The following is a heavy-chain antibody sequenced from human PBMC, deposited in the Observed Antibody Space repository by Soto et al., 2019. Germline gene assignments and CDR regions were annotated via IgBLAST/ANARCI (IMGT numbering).Heavy chain of an antibody. D-gene: IGHD4-17*01. J-gene: IGHJ4*02. CDR3: ARIGTYGDSSFFDD. Sequence: PXETLSLPCTVSGGSISSGCYYWSWIRQHPGKGLEWIGYIYYSGSTYYNPSLKSRVTISVDTSKNQFSLKLSSVTAADTAVYYCARIGTYGDSSFFDDWGQGTLVTVSS. V-gene: IGHV4-31*03. CDR1: GGSISSGCYY. CDR2: IYYSGST.